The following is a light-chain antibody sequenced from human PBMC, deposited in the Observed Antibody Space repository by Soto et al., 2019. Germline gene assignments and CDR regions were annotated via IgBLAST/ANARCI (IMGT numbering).Light chain of an antibody. CDR1: QSVSTNN. V-gene: IGKV3-20*01. CDR2: GAS. J-gene: IGKJ1*01. Sequence: EIVLTQSTGSLALSPGERATLSCRASQSVSTNNLAWYQRKPGQAPRLLIYGASSRATDIPARFSGSGSGTDFTLTITRLEPEDFAVYYCQQYGSSPPTFGQGTKVEIK. CDR3: QQYGSSPPT.